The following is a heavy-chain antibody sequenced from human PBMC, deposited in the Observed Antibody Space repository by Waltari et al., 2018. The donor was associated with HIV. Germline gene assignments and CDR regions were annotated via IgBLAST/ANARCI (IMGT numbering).Heavy chain of an antibody. CDR3: ARVYGYSGSYPGAPDDY. V-gene: IGHV4-38-2*01. CDR2: IYQSGST. J-gene: IGHJ4*02. Sequence: QVQLQESGPGLVKPSETLSLTCAVSGYSISSGYYWGWIRQPPGKGLEWIGSIYQSGSTDYNPALKSRVTIAVDTSKNQFSLKLSSVTAADTAVYYCARVYGYSGSYPGAPDDYWGQGTLVTVSS. CDR1: GYSISSGYY. D-gene: IGHD1-26*01.